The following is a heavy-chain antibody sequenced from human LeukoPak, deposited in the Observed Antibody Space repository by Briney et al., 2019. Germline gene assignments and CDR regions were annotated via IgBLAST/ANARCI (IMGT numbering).Heavy chain of an antibody. D-gene: IGHD5-24*01. J-gene: IGHJ4*02. V-gene: IGHV1-69*04. Sequence: SVKVPCKASGGTFISYAISWVRQAPGQGLEWMGRIIPIPDTANYAQKFQGRVTITADKSTSTAYMELSSLRSEDTAVYYCARDQMATINYYFDYWGQGTLVTVSS. CDR2: IIPIPDTA. CDR3: ARDQMATINYYFDY. CDR1: GGTFISYA.